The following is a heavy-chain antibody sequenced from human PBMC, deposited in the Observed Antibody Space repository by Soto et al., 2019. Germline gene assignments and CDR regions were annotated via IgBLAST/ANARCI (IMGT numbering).Heavy chain of an antibody. CDR3: ARDPDDPRYGMDV. Sequence: QVQLVQSGAEVKKPGSSVKVSCKASGGTFSSYTISWVRQAPGQGLEWMGRIIPILGIANYAQKFQGRVTITADKHTSTVYMELSSLRSEDTAVYYCARDPDDPRYGMDVWGQGTTVTVSS. CDR1: GGTFSSYT. J-gene: IGHJ6*02. CDR2: IIPILGIA. V-gene: IGHV1-69*08.